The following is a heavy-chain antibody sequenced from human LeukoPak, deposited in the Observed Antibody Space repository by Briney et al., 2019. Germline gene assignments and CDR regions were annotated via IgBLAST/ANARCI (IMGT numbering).Heavy chain of an antibody. CDR1: GGSISSSY. Sequence: SETLSLTCTVSGGSISSSYGSSIRQPPGKGLEWIGYIYYSGSTNYNPSLNSRVTISVDTSKNQSSLKLSSVPAADTAVYYCARDVHYGMDVWGQGTTVTVSS. CDR2: IYYSGST. CDR3: ARDVHYGMDV. V-gene: IGHV4-59*12. J-gene: IGHJ6*02.